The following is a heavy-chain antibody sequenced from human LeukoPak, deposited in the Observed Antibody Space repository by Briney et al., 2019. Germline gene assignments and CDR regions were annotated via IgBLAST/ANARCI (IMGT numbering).Heavy chain of an antibody. J-gene: IGHJ6*02. V-gene: IGHV3-23*01. CDR3: AKMYHMHISYYYGIDV. CDR1: GIMFSDYS. D-gene: IGHD2-2*01. Sequence: GASLRLSCAASGIMFSDYSMSWVRQAPGKGLEWVSIISGSGAHTYYAASVTGRFTLSRDNSKNTLFLRMDSLRVEDTALYFCAKMYHMHISYYYGIDVWGHGTAVTVSS. CDR2: ISGSGAHT.